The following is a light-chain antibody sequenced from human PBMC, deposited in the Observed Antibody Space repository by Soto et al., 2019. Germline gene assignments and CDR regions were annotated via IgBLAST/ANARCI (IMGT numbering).Light chain of an antibody. CDR2: EVS. V-gene: IGLV2-14*01. J-gene: IGLJ1*01. CDR3: SSYGSTSTRYV. CDR1: SSDVGGYHY. Sequence: QSALTQPASVSGSPGQSITISCTGTSSDVGGYHYVSWYQQHPGKAPKLMIYEVSNRPSGVSNRFSGFKSRNTASLTISGLQAEDEADYFCSSYGSTSTRYVFGTGTKLTVL.